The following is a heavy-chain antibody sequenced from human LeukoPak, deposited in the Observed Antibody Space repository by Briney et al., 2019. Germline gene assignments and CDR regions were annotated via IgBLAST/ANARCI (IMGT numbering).Heavy chain of an antibody. J-gene: IGHJ4*02. CDR1: GGSISSGGYY. CDR3: LGYCSSTSCFAFDY. V-gene: IGHV4-31*08. D-gene: IGHD2-2*01. CDR2: IYYSGST. Sequence: SQTLSLTCTVSGGSISSGGYYCSWIRQHPGKGLEWIGYIYYSGSTYYNPSLKSRVTISVETSKNQFSLKLSSVTAADTAVYYCLGYCSSTSCFAFDYWGQGTLVTVSS.